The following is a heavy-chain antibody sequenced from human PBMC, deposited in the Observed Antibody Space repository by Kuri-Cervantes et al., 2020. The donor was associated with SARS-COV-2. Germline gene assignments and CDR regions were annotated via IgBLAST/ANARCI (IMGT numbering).Heavy chain of an antibody. V-gene: IGHV3-23*01. D-gene: IGHD6-6*01. CDR1: GFTFSDYY. CDR3: AKYSSSSGWYYYYMDV. J-gene: IGHJ6*03. Sequence: GGSLRLSCAASGFTFSDYYMSWVRQAPGKGLEWVSAISGSGGSTYYADSVKGRFTISRDNSKNTLYLQMNSLRAEDTAVYYCAKYSSSSGWYYYYMDVWGKGTTVTVSS. CDR2: ISGSGGST.